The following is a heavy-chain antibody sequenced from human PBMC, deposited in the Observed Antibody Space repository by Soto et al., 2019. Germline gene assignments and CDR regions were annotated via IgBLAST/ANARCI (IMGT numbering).Heavy chain of an antibody. J-gene: IGHJ4*02. CDR3: ARQALGYCTNGVCYTLHYFDY. Sequence: PSETLSLTCTVSGGSISSYYWSWIRQPPGKGLEWIGYIYYSGSTNYNPSLKSRVTISLDTSKNQFSLKLSSVTAADTAVYYCARQALGYCTNGVCYTLHYFDYWGQGTLVTVSS. D-gene: IGHD2-8*01. CDR1: GGSISSYY. CDR2: IYYSGST. V-gene: IGHV4-59*08.